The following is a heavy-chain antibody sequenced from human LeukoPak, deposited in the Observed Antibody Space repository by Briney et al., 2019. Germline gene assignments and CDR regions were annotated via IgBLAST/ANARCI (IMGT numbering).Heavy chain of an antibody. CDR3: ARDAFLRDYYGSGSYYGVWFDP. J-gene: IGHJ5*02. Sequence: SETLSLTCTVSGGSISSSSYYWGWIRQPPEKGLEWIGSIYYSGSTYYNPSLKSRVTISVDTSKNQFSLKLSSVTAADTAVYYCARDAFLRDYYGSGSYYGVWFDPWGQGTLVTVSS. CDR1: GGSISSSSYY. D-gene: IGHD3-10*01. CDR2: IYYSGST. V-gene: IGHV4-39*02.